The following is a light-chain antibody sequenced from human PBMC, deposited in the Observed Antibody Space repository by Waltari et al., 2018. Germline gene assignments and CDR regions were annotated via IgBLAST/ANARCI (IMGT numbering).Light chain of an antibody. CDR1: SPNIGAHFD. CDR3: QSYDTTLSAWV. CDR2: RNT. Sequence: QSELTQPPSMSGAPGQRVTISCTGSSPNIGAHFDVHWYQQVSGTAPKLLIYRNTNRPSGVPDRFSASKSGTSASLAITGLQADDEADYYCQSYDTTLSAWVFGGGTKLTVL. V-gene: IGLV1-40*01. J-gene: IGLJ3*02.